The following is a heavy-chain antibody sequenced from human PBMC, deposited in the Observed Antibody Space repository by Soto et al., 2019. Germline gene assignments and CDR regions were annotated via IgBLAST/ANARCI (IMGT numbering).Heavy chain of an antibody. CDR2: FCYTGSN. J-gene: IGHJ5*02. CDR3: AKSHYDSSGYYIIDH. Sequence: SETLSLTCTVSGGSSSERFWSWVRQSPGKGLEWIGYFCYTGSNNYSPSLKSRVTISVDRSKTQCSLKLTSVTAADTAVYYCAKSHYDSSGYYIIDHWGKGTLVTVSS. CDR1: GGSSSERF. D-gene: IGHD3-22*01. V-gene: IGHV4-59*01.